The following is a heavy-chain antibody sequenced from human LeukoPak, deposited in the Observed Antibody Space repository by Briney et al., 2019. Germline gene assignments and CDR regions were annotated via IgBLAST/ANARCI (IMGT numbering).Heavy chain of an antibody. CDR2: IYYRGST. V-gene: IGHV4-59*01. J-gene: IGHJ4*02. Sequence: SETLSLTCTVSGGSISSYYWSWIRQPPGKGLEWIGYIYYRGSTDYNPSLKSRVTISVDTSKNQFSLKLSSLTAADTAVYYCAREGVTKYYFDYWGQGTLVTVSS. CDR3: AREGVTKYYFDY. D-gene: IGHD4-11*01. CDR1: GGSISSYY.